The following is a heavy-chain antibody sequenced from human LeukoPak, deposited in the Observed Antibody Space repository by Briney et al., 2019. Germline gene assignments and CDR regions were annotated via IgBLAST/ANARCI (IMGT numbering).Heavy chain of an antibody. V-gene: IGHV3-30-3*01. Sequence: GGSLRLSCEASGFTFSSYAMHWVRQAPGKGLEWVAVISYDGSNKYYADSVKGRFTISRDNSKNTLYLQMNSLRAEDTAVYYCASAGPDDYWGQGTLVTVSS. D-gene: IGHD1-1*01. CDR3: ASAGPDDY. CDR1: GFTFSSYA. J-gene: IGHJ4*02. CDR2: ISYDGSNK.